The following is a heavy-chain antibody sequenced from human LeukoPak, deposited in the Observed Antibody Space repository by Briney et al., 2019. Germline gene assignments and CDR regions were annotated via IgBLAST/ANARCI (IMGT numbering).Heavy chain of an antibody. CDR2: MNPNSGNT. J-gene: IGHJ4*02. CDR3: AKGDSGNLLKFDY. Sequence: ASVKVSCKASGYTFTSYDINWVRQATGQGLEWMGWMNPNSGNTGYAQKFHGRVTMTRNTSISTAYMELSSLRSEDTAVYYCAKGDSGNLLKFDYWGQGTLVTVSS. D-gene: IGHD2-15*01. V-gene: IGHV1-8*01. CDR1: GYTFTSYD.